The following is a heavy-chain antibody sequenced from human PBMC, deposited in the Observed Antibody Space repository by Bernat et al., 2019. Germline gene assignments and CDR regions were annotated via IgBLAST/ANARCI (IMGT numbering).Heavy chain of an antibody. Sequence: QVQLVQSGAEVKKPGASVKVSCKASGYTFTSYAMHWVRQAPGQRLEWMGWINAGNGNTKYSQKFQGRVTITRDTSASTAYMELSSLRSEDTAVYYCARACCSGGDSCSGGIAYFDYWGQGTLVTVSS. CDR3: ARACCSGGDSCSGGIAYFDY. D-gene: IGHD2-15*01. CDR1: GYTFTSYA. V-gene: IGHV1-3*01. CDR2: INAGNGNT. J-gene: IGHJ4*02.